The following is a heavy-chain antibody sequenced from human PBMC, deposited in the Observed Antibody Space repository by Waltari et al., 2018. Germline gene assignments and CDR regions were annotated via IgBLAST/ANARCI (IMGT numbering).Heavy chain of an antibody. CDR1: VGSIPTYY. V-gene: IGHV4-59*08. D-gene: IGHD6-13*01. CDR3: ARRTGLSSSSWYYFDY. Sequence: QVQLQESGPGLVKPSETLSLTCTVSVGSIPTYYRSWIRQPPGKGLEWIGYIYYTGSTNYNPSLKSRVTMSVDTSKNQFSLKLRSVTAADTAVYYCARRTGLSSSSWYYFDYWGQGTLVTVSS. CDR2: IYYTGST. J-gene: IGHJ4*02.